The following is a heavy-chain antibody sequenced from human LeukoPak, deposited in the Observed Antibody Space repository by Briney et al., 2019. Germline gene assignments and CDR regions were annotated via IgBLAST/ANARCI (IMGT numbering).Heavy chain of an antibody. CDR1: GGSISSGSFY. J-gene: IGHJ4*02. Sequence: PSETLSLTCTVSGGSISSGSFYWSWIRQPAGKGLEWIGRIYTSGSTNYNPSLKSRVTISVDTSKNQFSLKLSSVTAADTAVYYCARHPRSGSHDGWGQGTLVTVSS. CDR2: IYTSGST. D-gene: IGHD1-26*01. V-gene: IGHV4-61*02. CDR3: ARHPRSGSHDG.